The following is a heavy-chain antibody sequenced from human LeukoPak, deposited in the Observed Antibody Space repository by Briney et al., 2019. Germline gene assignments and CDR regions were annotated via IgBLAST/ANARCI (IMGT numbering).Heavy chain of an antibody. J-gene: IGHJ3*02. D-gene: IGHD6-13*01. CDR2: IYYSGST. V-gene: IGHV4-31*03. Sequence: PSETLSLTCTVSGGSISSGGYYWSWIRQHPGKGLEWIGYIYYSGSTYYNPSLKSRVTISVDTSKNQFSLKLSSVTAAGTAVYYCARDVGIAAAGPDAFDIWGQGTMVTVSS. CDR3: ARDVGIAAAGPDAFDI. CDR1: GGSISSGGYY.